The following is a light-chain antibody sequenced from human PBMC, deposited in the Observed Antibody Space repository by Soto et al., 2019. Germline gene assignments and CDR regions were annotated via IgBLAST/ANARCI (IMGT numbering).Light chain of an antibody. CDR2: AAS. J-gene: IGKJ1*01. Sequence: DIQMTQSPSSVSASVGDRVTITCRASQSISSYLNWYQQKPGKAPKLLIYAASSLQSGVPSRFSGSGSGTDFTLTISSLQPEDFATCYCQQSYSTPQTFGQGTKVDIK. CDR3: QQSYSTPQT. CDR1: QSISSY. V-gene: IGKV1-39*01.